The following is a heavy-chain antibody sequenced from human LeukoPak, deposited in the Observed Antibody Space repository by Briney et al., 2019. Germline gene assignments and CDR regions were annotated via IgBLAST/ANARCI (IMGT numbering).Heavy chain of an antibody. CDR3: ARDNWPRYCSSTSCPSYFDY. CDR2: IYYSGST. D-gene: IGHD2-2*01. V-gene: IGHV4-30-4*01. J-gene: IGHJ4*02. Sequence: SETLSLTCTVFGGSISSGDYYWSWIRQPPGKGLEWIGYIYYSGSTYYNPSLKSRVTISVDTSKNQFSLKLSSVTAADTAVYYCARDNWPRYCSSTSCPSYFDYWGQGTLVTVSS. CDR1: GGSISSGDYY.